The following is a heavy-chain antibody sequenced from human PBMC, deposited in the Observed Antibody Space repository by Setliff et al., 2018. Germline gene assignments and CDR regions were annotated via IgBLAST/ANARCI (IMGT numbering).Heavy chain of an antibody. V-gene: IGHV4-39*07. D-gene: IGHD3-22*01. CDR3: ARTNYYDSSTYFNWFDP. CDR1: GGSISSRSYY. J-gene: IGHJ5*02. CDR2: IYYSGST. Sequence: PSETLSLTCTVSGGSISSRSYYWGWNRQPPGKGLEWIGSIYYSGSTYYKPSLKSRVTISVDTSKNQFSLKLSSVTAADTAVYYCARTNYYDSSTYFNWFDPWGQGTLVTVSS.